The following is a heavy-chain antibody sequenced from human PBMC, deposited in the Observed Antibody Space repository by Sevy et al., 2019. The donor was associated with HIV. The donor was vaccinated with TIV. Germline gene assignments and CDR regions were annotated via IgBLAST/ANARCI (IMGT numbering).Heavy chain of an antibody. D-gene: IGHD6-13*01. J-gene: IGHJ4*02. CDR3: ARERQLVLDY. CDR2: IYYSGST. Sequence: SETLSLTCTVSGGSISSYYWSWIRQPPGKGLEWIGYIYYSGSTNYNPSLKSRVTISVDTSTNQFSLKLSSVTAADTAVYYCARERQLVLDYWGQGTLVTVSS. CDR1: GGSISSYY. V-gene: IGHV4-59*01.